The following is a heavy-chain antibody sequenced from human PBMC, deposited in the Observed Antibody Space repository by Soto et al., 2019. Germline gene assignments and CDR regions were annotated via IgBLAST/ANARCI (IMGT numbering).Heavy chain of an antibody. Sequence: EVQLLESGGGLVQPGGSLRLSCAASGFTFSSYAMSWVRQAPGKGLEWVLAISGSGRSTYYADSVKGRFTISRDNSKNTLYLQMNSLRAEDTAVYYCAKDPTVTTLGVDYWGQGTLVTVSS. D-gene: IGHD4-17*01. CDR3: AKDPTVTTLGVDY. CDR2: ISGSGRST. V-gene: IGHV3-23*01. CDR1: GFTFSSYA. J-gene: IGHJ4*02.